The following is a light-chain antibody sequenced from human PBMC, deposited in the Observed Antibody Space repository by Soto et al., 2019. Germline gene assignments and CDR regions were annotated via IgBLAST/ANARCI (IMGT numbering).Light chain of an antibody. Sequence: DIVMTQSPDSLAVSLGERATINCKSSRSVLYSSNNKNYLVWYQQKSGQLPKLLISWASIRESGVPDRFSGSGSGTDFTLTISSLQAEDVAVYYCQQYYSTPPTFGQGTKVEIK. CDR2: WAS. V-gene: IGKV4-1*01. CDR3: QQYYSTPPT. CDR1: RSVLYSSNNKNY. J-gene: IGKJ1*01.